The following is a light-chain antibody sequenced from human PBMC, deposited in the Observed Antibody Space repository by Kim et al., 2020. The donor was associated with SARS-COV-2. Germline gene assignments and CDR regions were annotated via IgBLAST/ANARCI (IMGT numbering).Light chain of an antibody. CDR1: RTVVSSI. Sequence: CPGGRGPPPCRGTRTVVSSILAWYQQKPGQAPRLLIYGTSARATGIPDTFSGSGSGTEFTLTISRLEPEDFALYYCQQYSVSPLTFGQGTRLEIK. V-gene: IGKV3-20*01. J-gene: IGKJ5*01. CDR3: QQYSVSPLT. CDR2: GTS.